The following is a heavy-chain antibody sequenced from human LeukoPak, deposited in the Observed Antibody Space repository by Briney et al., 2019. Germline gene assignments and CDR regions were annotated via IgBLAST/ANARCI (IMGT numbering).Heavy chain of an antibody. Sequence: GGSLRLTCAASGFTFSSYWMSWVRQAPGKGLEWVANMKKDGSEKYYVDSVKGRFTLSRDKVKNSLYLQMNSLRAEDTAVYYCARVGSYCSSTSCYTPTEPFDYWGQGTLVTVSS. CDR3: ARVGSYCSSTSCYTPTEPFDY. D-gene: IGHD2-2*02. CDR1: GFTFSSYW. V-gene: IGHV3-7*01. CDR2: MKKDGSEK. J-gene: IGHJ4*02.